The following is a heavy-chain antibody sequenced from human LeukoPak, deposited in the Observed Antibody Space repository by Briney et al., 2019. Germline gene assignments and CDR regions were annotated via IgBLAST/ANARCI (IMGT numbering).Heavy chain of an antibody. CDR3: ARDSGYYGLAFDY. CDR1: GFTFSTYA. V-gene: IGHV3-23*01. Sequence: GGSLRLSCTASGFTFSTYAMNWVRQAPGKRLEWVSSIIGSGRDTYYADSVRGRITISRDNSRNTLYLQMNGLRAEDTAVYYCARDSGYYGLAFDYWGQETLVTVSS. CDR2: IIGSGRDT. J-gene: IGHJ4*02. D-gene: IGHD3-22*01.